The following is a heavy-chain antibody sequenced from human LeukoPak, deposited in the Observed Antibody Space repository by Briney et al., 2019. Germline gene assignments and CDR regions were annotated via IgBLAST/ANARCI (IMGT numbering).Heavy chain of an antibody. D-gene: IGHD4-17*01. CDR3: ARMKYGDYDDALDI. J-gene: IGHJ3*02. CDR2: ISAYNGNP. CDR1: RCTFSSYA. V-gene: IGHV1-18*01. Sequence: SVKVSCQPSRCTFSSYAILWVRQAPAQGVEWMGWISAYNGNPNYAHKLQGRVTMTTDTDTSTAYMELRSLRSDDTAVYYCARMKYGDYDDALDICGQGTMVTVSS.